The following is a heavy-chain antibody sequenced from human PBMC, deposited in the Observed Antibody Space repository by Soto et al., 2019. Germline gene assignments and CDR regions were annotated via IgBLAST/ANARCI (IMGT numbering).Heavy chain of an antibody. CDR3: AKTAGGYTTESAFDL. Sequence: EVRLLESGGNLVQPGGSLTLSCAASGFTFSSYALSWVRQAPGKGLEWVSGISGGGGSTYNAESVKGRFTISRDNSKNTLYLHMNSLRAEDTALYYWAKTAGGYTTESAFDLWGQGTMVTVSS. CDR2: ISGGGGST. V-gene: IGHV3-23*01. J-gene: IGHJ3*01. CDR1: GFTFSSYA. D-gene: IGHD5-12*01.